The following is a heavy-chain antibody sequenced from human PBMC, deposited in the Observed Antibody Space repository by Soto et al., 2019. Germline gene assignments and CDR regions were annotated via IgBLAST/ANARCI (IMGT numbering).Heavy chain of an antibody. CDR3: ARQSRFRDSSSFGTYFQH. D-gene: IGHD6-6*01. J-gene: IGHJ1*01. CDR1: GYSFTSYW. CDR2: IDPSDSYT. V-gene: IGHV5-10-1*01. Sequence: TGKSLKISCKGSGYSFTSYWISWVRQMPGKGLEWMGRIDPSDSYTNYSPSFQGHVTISADKSISTAYLQWSSLKASDTAMYYCARQSRFRDSSSFGTYFQHWGQGTLVTVSS.